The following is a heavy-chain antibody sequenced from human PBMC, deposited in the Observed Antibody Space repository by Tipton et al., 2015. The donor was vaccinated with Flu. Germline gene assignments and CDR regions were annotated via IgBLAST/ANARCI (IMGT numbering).Heavy chain of an antibody. CDR1: GGTFNSYA. CDR3: AGGGGSYLPYYYGMDV. D-gene: IGHD1-26*01. CDR2: IIPIFGTA. V-gene: IGHV1-69*01. Sequence: QVQLVQSGAEAKKPGSSVKVSCKASGGTFNSYAISWVRQAPGQGLEWMGGIIPIFGTANYAQKFQGRVTITADESTSTAYMELSSLRSEDTAVYYCAGGGGSYLPYYYGMDVWGQGTTVTVSS. J-gene: IGHJ6*02.